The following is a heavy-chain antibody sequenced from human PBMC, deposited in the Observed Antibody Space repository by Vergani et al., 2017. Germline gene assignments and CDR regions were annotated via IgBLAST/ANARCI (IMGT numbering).Heavy chain of an antibody. J-gene: IGHJ4*02. CDR3: AREPQTYCSSTSCGTGFDY. D-gene: IGHD2-2*01. Sequence: QVQLQESGPGLVKPSETLSLTCTVSGGSISSYYSSWIRQPAGKGLEWIGRIYTSGSTNYNPSLKSRVTISVDTSKNQFSLKLSSVTAADTAVYYCAREPQTYCSSTSCGTGFDYWGQGTLVTVSS. CDR1: GGSISSYY. CDR2: IYTSGST. V-gene: IGHV4-4*07.